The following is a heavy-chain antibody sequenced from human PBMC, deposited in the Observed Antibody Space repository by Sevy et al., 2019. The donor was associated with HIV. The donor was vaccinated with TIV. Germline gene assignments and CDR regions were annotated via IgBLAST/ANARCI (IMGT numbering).Heavy chain of an antibody. CDR3: ARDGGATDYGMDV. CDR2: ISSSSSYI. CDR1: GSTFNTYN. D-gene: IGHD1-26*01. V-gene: IGHV3-21*01. J-gene: IGHJ6*02. Sequence: GGSLRLSCAASGSTFNTYNFNWIRQASGKGLECVSSISSSSSYIYYADSVKGRFTISRDSAKNSVYLHMNSLRPEDTAVYYCARDGGATDYGMDVWGQGTTVTV.